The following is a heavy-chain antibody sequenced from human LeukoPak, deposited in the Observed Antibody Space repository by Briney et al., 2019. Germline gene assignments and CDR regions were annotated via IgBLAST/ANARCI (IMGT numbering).Heavy chain of an antibody. CDR1: GYTFPKYE. V-gene: IGHV1-8*01. D-gene: IGHD2-2*01. Sequence: SVNVSCKSCGYTFPKYEFNWVRQATGQGLEGMGWMNPKSGNTGYAQKFHDRVTMTRNTSISTAYMKLRSLRSVDTAVYYGASVLGSTSCYVVGGVGCWYDPWGQGTLVTVSS. J-gene: IGHJ5*02. CDR3: ASVLGSTSCYVVGGVGCWYDP. CDR2: MNPKSGNT.